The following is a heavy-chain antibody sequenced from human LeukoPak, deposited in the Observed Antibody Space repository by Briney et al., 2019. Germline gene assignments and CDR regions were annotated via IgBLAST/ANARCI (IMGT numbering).Heavy chain of an antibody. Sequence: ASVKVSCTASGGTFSSYAISWVRQAPGQGLEWMGGIIPIFGTANYAQKFQGRVTITADESTSTAYMELSSLRSEDTAVYYCARYTYYYDSSGYSRPKYYFDYWGQGTLVTVSS. V-gene: IGHV1-69*13. CDR3: ARYTYYYDSSGYSRPKYYFDY. J-gene: IGHJ4*02. CDR2: IIPIFGTA. CDR1: GGTFSSYA. D-gene: IGHD3-22*01.